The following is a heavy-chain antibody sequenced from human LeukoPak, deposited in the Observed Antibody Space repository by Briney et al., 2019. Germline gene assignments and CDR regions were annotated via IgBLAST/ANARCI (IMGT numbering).Heavy chain of an antibody. D-gene: IGHD2-8*01. CDR2: IHYSGSS. CDR3: VLAPNSNWFDF. CDR1: GDSTSNFY. Sequence: PSETLSLTCTVSGDSTSNFYWNWIRQSPGKGLEWIGNIHYSGSSVYNPSLRSRGTISIDTSRRQFFLKLNSVTAADTAVYFCVLAPNSNWFDFWGPGTLVTVSS. J-gene: IGHJ5*01. V-gene: IGHV4-59*03.